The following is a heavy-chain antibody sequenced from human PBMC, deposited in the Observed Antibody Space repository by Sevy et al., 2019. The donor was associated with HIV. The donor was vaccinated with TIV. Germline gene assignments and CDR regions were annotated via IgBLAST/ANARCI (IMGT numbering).Heavy chain of an antibody. V-gene: IGHV4-34*01. CDR1: GGSFSGYY. J-gene: IGHJ3*02. CDR3: ARGLCSSTSCYHGDAFDI. CDR2: INHSGST. D-gene: IGHD2-2*01. Sequence: SETLSLTCAVYGGSFSGYYWSWIRQPPGKGLEWIGEINHSGSTNYDPSLKSRVTISVDTSKNQFSLKLGSVTAADTAVYYCARGLCSSTSCYHGDAFDIWGQGTMVTVSS.